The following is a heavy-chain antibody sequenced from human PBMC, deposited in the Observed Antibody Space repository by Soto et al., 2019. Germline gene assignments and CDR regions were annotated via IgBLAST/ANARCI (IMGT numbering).Heavy chain of an antibody. Sequence: GASVKVSCKASGYTFTSYGISWVRQAPGQGLEWMGWISAYNGNTNYAQKLQGRVTMTTDTSTSTAYMELRSLRSDGMAVYYCARDQYYDFWSGPYYYYGMDVWGQGTTVTVSS. CDR2: ISAYNGNT. CDR3: ARDQYYDFWSGPYYYYGMDV. D-gene: IGHD3-3*01. V-gene: IGHV1-18*03. J-gene: IGHJ6*02. CDR1: GYTFTSYG.